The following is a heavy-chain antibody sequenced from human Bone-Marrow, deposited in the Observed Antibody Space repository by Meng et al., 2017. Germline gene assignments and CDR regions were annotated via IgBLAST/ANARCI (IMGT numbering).Heavy chain of an antibody. V-gene: IGHV1-69*06. CDR1: GGTFSSYA. CDR3: ARGYCSGGSCYSIDY. J-gene: IGHJ4*02. CDR2: IIPIFGTA. D-gene: IGHD2-15*01. Sequence: VQRVQSGAEGKKPGSSVKVSCKASGGTFSSYAISWVRQAPGQGLEWMGGIIPIFGTANYAQKFQGRVTITADKSTCTAYMELSSLRSEDTAVYYCARGYCSGGSCYSIDYWGQGTLVTVSS.